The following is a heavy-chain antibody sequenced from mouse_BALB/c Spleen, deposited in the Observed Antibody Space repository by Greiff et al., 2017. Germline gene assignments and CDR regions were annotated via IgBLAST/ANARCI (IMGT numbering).Heavy chain of an antibody. CDR3: ARGLTGRYFDY. Sequence: DVQLQESGPGLVKPSQSLSITCTVTGYSITSDYAWNWIRQFPGNKLEWMGYISYSGSTSYNPSLKSRISITRDTSKNQFFLQLNSVTTEDTATYYCARGLTGRYFDYWGQGTTLTVSS. J-gene: IGHJ2*01. V-gene: IGHV3-2*02. CDR1: GYSITSDYA. D-gene: IGHD4-1*01. CDR2: ISYSGST.